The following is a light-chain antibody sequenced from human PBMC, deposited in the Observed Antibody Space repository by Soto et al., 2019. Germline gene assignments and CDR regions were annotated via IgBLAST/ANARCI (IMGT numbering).Light chain of an antibody. CDR1: SSNIGSNT. V-gene: IGLV1-44*01. CDR2: SNN. Sequence: QSVLTQPPSASGTPGQRVTISCSGSSSNIGSNTVNWYQQLPGTAPKLLIYSNNQRPSGVPDRFSGSKSGTSASLAISGLQSEDEADYYCSSFEASNNLLFGGGTKVTVL. J-gene: IGLJ2*01. CDR3: SSFEASNNLL.